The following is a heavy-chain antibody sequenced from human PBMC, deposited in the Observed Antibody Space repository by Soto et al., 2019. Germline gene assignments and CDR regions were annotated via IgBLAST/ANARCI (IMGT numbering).Heavy chain of an antibody. J-gene: IGHJ4*02. Sequence: EVQLLESGGGLVQPGGSLRLSCAASGVTFSTYAMSWVRQAPGKGLEWVSAISRSGGSTYYAFSVKGRFTVSRDNPATLLYLQMNSLSAEDTAVYFCTIASASTYYFDSWGQGTVVTLSS. CDR3: TIASASTYYFDS. V-gene: IGHV3-23*01. D-gene: IGHD2-15*01. CDR1: GVTFSTYA. CDR2: ISRSGGST.